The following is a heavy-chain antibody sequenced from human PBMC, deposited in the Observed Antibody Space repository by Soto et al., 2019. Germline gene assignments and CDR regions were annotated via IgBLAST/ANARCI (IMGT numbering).Heavy chain of an antibody. CDR1: GGSVTNSSYY. CDR2: VYYRGRS. Sequence: SETPSLTCTVSGGSVTNSSYYWGWIRQSPGKGLEWIGSVYYRGRSYSKSSVKSRVTISVDTSKNRFSLSLNSVTASDTAVYFCVSQRTTVPTQAYFDYWGPGALVTVSS. CDR3: VSQRTTVPTQAYFDY. V-gene: IGHV4-39*01. J-gene: IGHJ4*02. D-gene: IGHD4-17*01.